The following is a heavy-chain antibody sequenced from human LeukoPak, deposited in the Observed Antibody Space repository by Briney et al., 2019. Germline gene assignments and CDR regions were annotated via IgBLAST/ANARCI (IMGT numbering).Heavy chain of an antibody. CDR2: INQDGSEK. Sequence: LXLSXAASGFTFXSYXMSWVRQAPGKXLEWVANINQDGSEKYYVDSVKGRFSISRDNTKNALYLQMNSLRAEDTAVYYCARDCGGDCYPGVDYWGQGTLVTVSS. J-gene: IGHJ4*02. CDR1: GFTFXSYX. D-gene: IGHD2-21*02. CDR3: ARDCGGDCYPGVDY. V-gene: IGHV3-7*01.